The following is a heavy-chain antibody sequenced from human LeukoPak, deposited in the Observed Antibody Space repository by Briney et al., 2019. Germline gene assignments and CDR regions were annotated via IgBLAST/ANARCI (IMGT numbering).Heavy chain of an antibody. J-gene: IGHJ4*02. D-gene: IGHD3-16*02. V-gene: IGHV4-61*08. Sequence: SETLSLTCTVSGASVGSAGYYWSWIRQPPGGGLEWIGYIYYIRNTNYNPPLKSRVTMSLDPSKNQFSLKLNSVTAADTAVYYCARTQSQSGSYRYYFGYWGQGTLVTVSS. CDR3: ARTQSQSGSYRYYFGY. CDR1: GASVGSAGYY. CDR2: IYYIRNT.